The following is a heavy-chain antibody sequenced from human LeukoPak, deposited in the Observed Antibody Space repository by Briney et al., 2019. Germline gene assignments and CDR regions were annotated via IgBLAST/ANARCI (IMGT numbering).Heavy chain of an antibody. J-gene: IGHJ4*02. CDR3: GATASGSYSIGNY. D-gene: IGHD1-26*01. CDR1: GFTA. Sequence: GTSVKVSCKASGFTAMQWVRQARGQRLEWIGWIVVGSGYRNYAQKFQERVTISRDMSTSTAYMELSSLRSEDTAVYYCGATASGSYSIGNYWGQGTLVTVSS. CDR2: IVVGSGYR. V-gene: IGHV1-58*02.